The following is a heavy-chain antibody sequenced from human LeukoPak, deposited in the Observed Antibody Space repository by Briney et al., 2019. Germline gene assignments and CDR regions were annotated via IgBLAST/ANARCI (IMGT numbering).Heavy chain of an antibody. Sequence: QPGGSLRLSCAASGFAVRSNYMAWVRQAPGKGLEWVSVIYSDASTFYADSVKARFTISGHNSQNTLYLQMNSLRAEDTALYYCARVGAGPAGGDYWGQGTLVTVSS. V-gene: IGHV3-53*04. CDR1: GFAVRSNY. J-gene: IGHJ4*02. CDR3: ARVGAGPAGGDY. CDR2: IYSDAST. D-gene: IGHD6-19*01.